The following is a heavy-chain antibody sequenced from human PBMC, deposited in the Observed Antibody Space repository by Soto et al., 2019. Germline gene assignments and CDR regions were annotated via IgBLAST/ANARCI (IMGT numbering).Heavy chain of an antibody. V-gene: IGHV1-69*13. CDR3: ARVGDVPDYYDSSGYSYGSLSD. D-gene: IGHD3-22*01. CDR1: GGTFSSYA. CDR2: IIPIFGTA. Sequence: AVKVSCKASGGTFSSYAISWVRQAPGQGLEWMGGIIPIFGTANYAQKFQGRVTITADESTSTAYMELSSLRSEDTAVYYCARVGDVPDYYDSSGYSYGSLSDWGQGPLVTVSS. J-gene: IGHJ4*02.